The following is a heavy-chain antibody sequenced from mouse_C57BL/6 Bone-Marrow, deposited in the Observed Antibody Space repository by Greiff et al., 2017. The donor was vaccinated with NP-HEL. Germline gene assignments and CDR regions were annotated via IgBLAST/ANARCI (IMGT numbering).Heavy chain of an antibody. CDR1: DYTFTSYD. V-gene: IGHV1S56*01. CDR3: AKDWNYFDY. Sequence: VQLVESGAELVKPGASVKLSCKASDYTFTSYDIHWVRQRPEQGLEWIGWIFPGDGRTEYNERFKGKATLTTDKSSSTSYMQLSRLTSEDSAVYFCAKDWNYFDYWGQGTTLTVSS. CDR2: IFPGDGRT. D-gene: IGHD4-1*01. J-gene: IGHJ2*01.